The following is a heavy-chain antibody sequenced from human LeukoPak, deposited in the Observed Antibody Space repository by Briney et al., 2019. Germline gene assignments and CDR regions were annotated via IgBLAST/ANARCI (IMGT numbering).Heavy chain of an antibody. V-gene: IGHV4-59*08. CDR1: GGSINGYY. D-gene: IGHD4-23*01. CDR2: VYYSGST. CDR3: ARHLHYGGKPFDY. J-gene: IGHJ4*02. Sequence: SETLSLTCTVSGGSINGYYWSWIRQPPGKGLEWIGYVYYSGSTDYNPSLRSRVTISDDTSKNQFSLRLSSVTAADTAVYYCARHLHYGGKPFDYWGQGALVTVSS.